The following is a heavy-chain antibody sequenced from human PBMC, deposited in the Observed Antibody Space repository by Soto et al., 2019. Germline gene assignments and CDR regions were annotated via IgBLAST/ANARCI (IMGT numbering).Heavy chain of an antibody. J-gene: IGHJ4*02. V-gene: IGHV1-69*01. CDR3: ARPRTTATTKGYDY. D-gene: IGHD1-1*01. CDR1: GGTFSSYP. Sequence: QVQLVQSGAEGKKPGSSVRVSCKASGGTFSSYPIGWVRQAPGQGLEWMGVIIPIFGTTNYAQRFQGRVSISADESTSTAYMELSSLRYEDTAVYFCARPRTTATTKGYDYWGQGTLVTVSS. CDR2: IIPIFGTT.